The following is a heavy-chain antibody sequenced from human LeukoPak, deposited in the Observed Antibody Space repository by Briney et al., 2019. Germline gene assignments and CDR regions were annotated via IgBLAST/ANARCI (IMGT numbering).Heavy chain of an antibody. D-gene: IGHD6-19*01. V-gene: IGHV4-59*01. Sequence: PSETLPLTCTVSGGSISSYYWSWIRQPPGKGLEWIGYIYYSGSTNYNPSLKSRVTISVDTSKNQFSLKLSSVTAADTAVYYCARMLGAVAARRWFDPWGQGTLVTVSS. CDR1: GGSISSYY. CDR3: ARMLGAVAARRWFDP. CDR2: IYYSGST. J-gene: IGHJ5*02.